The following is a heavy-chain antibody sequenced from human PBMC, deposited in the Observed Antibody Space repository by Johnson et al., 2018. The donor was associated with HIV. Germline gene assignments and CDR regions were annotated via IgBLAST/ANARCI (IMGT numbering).Heavy chain of an antibody. J-gene: IGHJ3*02. V-gene: IGHV3-74*01. CDR3: ARDPRSSSWYYYSNDAFDI. CDR2: INSDGSST. Sequence: VQLVESGGGLVQPGGSLRLSCAASGFTFSSYWMHWVRQAPGKGLVWVSRINSDGSSTSYADSVKGRFTISRDNSKNTLYLQMNSLRAEDTAVYYCARDPRSSSWYYYSNDAFDIWGQGTMVTVSS. D-gene: IGHD6-13*01. CDR1: GFTFSSYW.